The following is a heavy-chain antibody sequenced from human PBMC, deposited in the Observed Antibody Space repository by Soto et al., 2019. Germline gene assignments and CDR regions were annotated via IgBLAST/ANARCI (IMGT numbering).Heavy chain of an antibody. CDR2: ISYDGSNK. V-gene: IGHV3-30*18. D-gene: IGHD6-13*01. Sequence: PGGSLRLSCAASGFTFSSYGMHWVRQAPGKGLEWVAVISYDGSNKYYADSVKGRFTISRDNSKNTLYLQMNSLRAEDTAVYYCAKVDSSSWSPFDYWGQGTLVTVSS. CDR1: GFTFSSYG. CDR3: AKVDSSSWSPFDY. J-gene: IGHJ4*02.